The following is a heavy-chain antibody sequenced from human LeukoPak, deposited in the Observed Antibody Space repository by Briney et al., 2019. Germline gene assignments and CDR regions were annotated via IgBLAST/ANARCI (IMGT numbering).Heavy chain of an antibody. CDR2: ISGSGGST. Sequence: GGSLRLSCAASGFTFSSYAVSWVRQAPGKGLEWVSAISGSGGSTYYADSVKGRFTISRDNSKNTLYLQMNSLRAEDTAVYYCAKDLSGGSLYYFDYWGQGTLVTVSS. CDR1: GFTFSSYA. J-gene: IGHJ4*02. D-gene: IGHD1-26*01. V-gene: IGHV3-23*01. CDR3: AKDLSGGSLYYFDY.